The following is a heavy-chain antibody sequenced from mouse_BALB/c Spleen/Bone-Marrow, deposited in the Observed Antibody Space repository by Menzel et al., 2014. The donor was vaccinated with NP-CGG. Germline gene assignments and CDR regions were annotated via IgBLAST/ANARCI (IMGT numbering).Heavy chain of an antibody. J-gene: IGHJ2*01. Sequence: EVQLVESGGGLVQPGGSRKLSCAASGFTFSSFGMHWVRQAPERGLEWVAYISSGSSTIFYADTVKGRFTISRDNPKNTLFLQMSSRRSEDTAMYYCTRGGNWEDFDYWGQGTTLTVSS. CDR3: TRGGNWEDFDY. CDR1: GFTFSSFG. CDR2: ISSGSSTI. V-gene: IGHV5-17*02. D-gene: IGHD4-1*01.